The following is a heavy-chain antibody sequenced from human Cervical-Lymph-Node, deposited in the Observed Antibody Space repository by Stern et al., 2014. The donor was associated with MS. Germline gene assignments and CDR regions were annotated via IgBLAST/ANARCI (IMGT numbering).Heavy chain of an antibody. CDR1: GGSISSGDYF. CDR3: ARESYYYDRSGFYYVDWYFDL. J-gene: IGHJ2*01. D-gene: IGHD3-22*01. Sequence: QVQLQESGPGLVKPSQTLSLTCTVSGGSISSGDYFWSWIRQHPGKGLEWIGNIHYSGSTYYNPSLKSRVTIAVDTSKNQFSLRLISVTAADTAVYYCARESYYYDRSGFYYVDWYFDLWGRGTLVTVSS. V-gene: IGHV4-31*03. CDR2: IHYSGST.